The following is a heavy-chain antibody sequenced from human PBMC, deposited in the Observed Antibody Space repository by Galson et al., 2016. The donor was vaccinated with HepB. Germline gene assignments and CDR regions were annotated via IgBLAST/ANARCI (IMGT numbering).Heavy chain of an antibody. CDR2: ISGSGNNK. CDR1: GFTFTYYE. J-gene: IGHJ4*02. V-gene: IGHV3-48*03. Sequence: SLRLSCAASGFTFTYYEMNWVRQAPGKGLEWVSYISGSGNNKYYADSVRGRFTVSRDNARNSVYLLMNSLRAEDTAIYYCARDIRSDLRSVLRPMAGLVVFYGLDVWGQGTLVTVSS. CDR3: ARDIRSDLRSVLRPMAGLVVFYGLDV. D-gene: IGHD3-3*01.